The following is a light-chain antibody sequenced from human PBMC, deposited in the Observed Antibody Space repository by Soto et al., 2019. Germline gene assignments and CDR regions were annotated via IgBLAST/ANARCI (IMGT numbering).Light chain of an antibody. Sequence: PGERATLSCRASQSVSSSSLAWYQQKPGQAPRLLIYGASNRATGIPVRFSGSGSGTDFTLTISRLEPEDFAVYYCQQYGHSPRTFGQGTKVEIK. CDR2: GAS. CDR1: QSVSSSS. CDR3: QQYGHSPRT. V-gene: IGKV3-20*01. J-gene: IGKJ1*01.